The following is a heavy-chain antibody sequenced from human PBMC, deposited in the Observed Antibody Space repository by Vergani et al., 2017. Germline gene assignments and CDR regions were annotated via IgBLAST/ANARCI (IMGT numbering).Heavy chain of an antibody. CDR3: TRGWYYDSIAYWAY. Sequence: QVQLVQSGAEVKKPGASVQVSCKASGYIFTSYYMHWVRQAPGQGLEWLGIINPSVGSTNYAQKFQGRVTMTRDTSTSTVYMEVSSLRVEDTAVYYCTRGWYYDSIAYWAYWGQGTLVTVSS. J-gene: IGHJ4*02. D-gene: IGHD3-22*01. CDR1: GYIFTSYY. V-gene: IGHV1-46*03. CDR2: INPSVGST.